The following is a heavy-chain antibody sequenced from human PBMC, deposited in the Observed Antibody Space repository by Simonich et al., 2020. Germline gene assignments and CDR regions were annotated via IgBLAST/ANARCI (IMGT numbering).Heavy chain of an antibody. V-gene: IGHV3-7*01. CDR1: GFTFSSSW. CDR2: IKQDGSEK. D-gene: IGHD7-27*01. J-gene: IGHJ6*03. Sequence: VQLVESGGGLVQPGGSLRLSCAASGFTFSSSWMSWVRQAQGKGLEWVANIKQDGSEKYYVDSVKCRFTNSRDNAKNSLKLQMNSRRAEDTAVYYCARDGLGTADYYYMDVWGKGTTVTVSS. CDR3: ARDGLGTADYYYMDV.